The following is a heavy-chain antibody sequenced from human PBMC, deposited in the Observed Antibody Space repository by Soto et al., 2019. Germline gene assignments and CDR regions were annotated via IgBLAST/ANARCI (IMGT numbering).Heavy chain of an antibody. CDR3: AKVAVAGRYYGMDV. J-gene: IGHJ6*02. V-gene: IGHV3-74*01. CDR2: INSDGSST. D-gene: IGHD6-19*01. Sequence: EVQLVESGGGLVQPGGSLRLSCAASGFTFSSYWMHWVRQAPGKGLVWVSRINSDGSSTSSADSVKGRFTISRDNAKNPLYLQMNSLRAEDTAVYYCAKVAVAGRYYGMDVWGQGTTVTVSS. CDR1: GFTFSSYW.